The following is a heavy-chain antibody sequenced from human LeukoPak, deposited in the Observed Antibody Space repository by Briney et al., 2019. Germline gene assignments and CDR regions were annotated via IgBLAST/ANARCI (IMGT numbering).Heavy chain of an antibody. CDR1: GFTFGSFG. D-gene: IGHD6-19*01. V-gene: IGHV3-30*04. CDR3: ARDVMAVAGTLGFDC. CDR2: IAYDGNDE. J-gene: IGHJ4*02. Sequence: GRSLRLSCVAYGFTFGSFGMHWVRQAPGKGLDWVAFIAYDGNDENYADSVKGRFTISRDNFKNTLYLQMNSLGPEDTAMYYCARDVMAVAGTLGFDCWGQGALVTVSS.